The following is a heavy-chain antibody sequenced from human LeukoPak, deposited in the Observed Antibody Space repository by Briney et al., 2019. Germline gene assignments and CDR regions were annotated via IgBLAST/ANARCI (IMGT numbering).Heavy chain of an antibody. CDR1: GYSISTGYY. Sequence: PSETLSLTCTVSGYSISTGYYWDWIRQPPGKGLEWIGNIYYSGSTYYNPSLKSRVTISVDTSKSQFSLKVNSVTAADTAVYYCARVNYYDSSGLDYWGQGTLVTVS. D-gene: IGHD3-22*01. J-gene: IGHJ4*02. CDR3: ARVNYYDSSGLDY. V-gene: IGHV4-38-2*02. CDR2: IYYSGST.